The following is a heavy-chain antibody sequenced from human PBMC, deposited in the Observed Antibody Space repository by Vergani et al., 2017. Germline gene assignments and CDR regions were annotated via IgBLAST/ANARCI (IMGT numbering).Heavy chain of an antibody. CDR1: GGSISSYY. D-gene: IGHD5-24*01. J-gene: IGHJ3*01. V-gene: IGHV4-59*12. CDR2: IYYRGST. CDR3: ARPLREGRDGYVTGAFDL. Sequence: QVQLQESGPGLVKPSETLSLTCTVSGGSISSYYCSWSRQPPGKGLEWIGYIYYRGSTNYNPSLKRRVTILVVTSKNQFSLKLSSVTAADTAVYYCARPLREGRDGYVTGAFDLWGQGTMVIVSS.